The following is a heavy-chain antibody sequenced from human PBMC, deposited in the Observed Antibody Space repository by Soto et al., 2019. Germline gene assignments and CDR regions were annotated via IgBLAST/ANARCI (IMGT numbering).Heavy chain of an antibody. V-gene: IGHV3-30*18. CDR3: AKGGGALMVYAIFDY. D-gene: IGHD2-8*01. CDR2: ISSDGSNK. CDR1: GFTFSSYG. J-gene: IGHJ4*02. Sequence: QVQLVESGGGVVQPGRSLRLSCAASGFTFSSYGMHWVRQAPGKGLEWVAVISSDGSNKYYADSVKGRFTISRDNSKNTLYLLMNSLRADDTAVYYCAKGGGALMVYAIFDYWGQGTLVTVSS.